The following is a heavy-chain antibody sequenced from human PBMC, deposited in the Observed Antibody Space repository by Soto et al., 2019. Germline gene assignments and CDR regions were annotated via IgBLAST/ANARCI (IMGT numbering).Heavy chain of an antibody. CDR2: FDPEDGET. J-gene: IGHJ4*02. CDR3: ATASSVAARLGFY. Sequence: ASVKVSCKVSGYTLTELSMHWVRQAPGKGREWMGGFDPEDGETIYAQKFQGRVTMTEDTSTDTAYMELSSLRSEDTAVYYCATASSVAARLGFYWGQGTLVTVSS. D-gene: IGHD6-6*01. V-gene: IGHV1-24*01. CDR1: GYTLTELS.